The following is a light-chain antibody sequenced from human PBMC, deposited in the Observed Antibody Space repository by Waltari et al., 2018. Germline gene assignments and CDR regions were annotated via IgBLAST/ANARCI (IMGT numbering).Light chain of an antibody. V-gene: IGKV1-39*01. CDR2: TAS. CDR1: QNIGNF. Sequence: DIHMTQSPSFLSASVGDRVTITCRASQNIGNFLNWYQHRAGEAPKFLIYTASRLQSGGPSRFSGSGSGTDCTLSINSLQREDFASYYGEHDSNAPYTVGQGTKLDIK. CDR3: EHDSNAPYT. J-gene: IGKJ2*01.